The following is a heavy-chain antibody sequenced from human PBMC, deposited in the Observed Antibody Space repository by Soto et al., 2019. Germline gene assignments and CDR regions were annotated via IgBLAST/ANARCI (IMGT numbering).Heavy chain of an antibody. D-gene: IGHD2-2*01. CDR2: INHSGST. Sequence: SETLSLTCAVYGVSFIGYYWSWIRQPPGKGLEWIGEINHSGSTNYNPSLKSRVTISVDTSKNQFSLKLSSVTAADTAVYYCARKGYCSSTSCQLSAKYFQHWGQGTRVTVSS. J-gene: IGHJ1*01. CDR3: ARKGYCSSTSCQLSAKYFQH. CDR1: GVSFIGYY. V-gene: IGHV4-34*01.